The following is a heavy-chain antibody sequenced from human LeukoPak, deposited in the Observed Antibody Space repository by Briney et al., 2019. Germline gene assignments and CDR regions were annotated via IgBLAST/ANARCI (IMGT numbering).Heavy chain of an antibody. J-gene: IGHJ4*02. CDR2: IKQDGSEK. Sequence: GGSLRLSCAASGFTFSNYWMSWVRQAPGKGLXXVANIKQDGSEKYYVDSVKGRFTISRDNAKNSLYLQMNSLRAEDTAVYYCAREEYGDHLWWGQGTLVTVSS. D-gene: IGHD4-17*01. V-gene: IGHV3-7*01. CDR3: AREEYGDHLW. CDR1: GFTFSNYW.